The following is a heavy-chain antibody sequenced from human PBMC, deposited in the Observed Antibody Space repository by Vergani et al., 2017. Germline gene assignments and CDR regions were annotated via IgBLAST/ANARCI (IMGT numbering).Heavy chain of an antibody. CDR3: AXATQLGYCSSTSCYKKGDYFDY. D-gene: IGHD2-2*02. V-gene: IGHV4-61*10. CDR2: IYYSGST. Sequence: QVQLQESGPGLVKPSETLSLTCTVSGGSVSSGSYYWSWIRQPAGKGLEWIGYIYYSGSTNYNPSLRSRVTISVDTSKNQFSLKLSSVTAADTAVYYCAXATQLGYCSSTSCYKKGDYFDYWGQGTLVTVSS. J-gene: IGHJ4*02. CDR1: GGSVSSGSYY.